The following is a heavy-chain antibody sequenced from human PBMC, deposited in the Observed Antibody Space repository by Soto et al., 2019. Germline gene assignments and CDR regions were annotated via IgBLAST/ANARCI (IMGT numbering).Heavy chain of an antibody. CDR2: ISAYNGNT. J-gene: IGHJ6*02. V-gene: IGHV1-18*04. D-gene: IGHD2-15*01. CDR1: GYTFTSYG. CDR3: ARGGGGGYGHPTLDYYYYYGMHV. Sequence: ASVKVSCKASGYTFTSYGISWVRQAPGQGLEWMGWISAYNGNTNYAQKLQGRVTMTTDTSTSTAYMELRSLRSDDTAVYYCARGGGGGYGHPTLDYYYYYGMHVSGQGTTVTVS.